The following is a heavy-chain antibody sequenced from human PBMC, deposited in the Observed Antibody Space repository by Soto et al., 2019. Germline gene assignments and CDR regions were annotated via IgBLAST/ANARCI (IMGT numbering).Heavy chain of an antibody. J-gene: IGHJ6*03. Sequence: ASVKVSCKASGYTFTSYAMHWVRQAPGQRLEWMGWINAGNGNTKYSQKFQGKVTITRETSPSTAYRELSSLRSEDTAVYYCAVDYCSSTSCPTGGYYYYYMDVWGKGTTVTVSS. CDR2: INAGNGNT. D-gene: IGHD2-2*01. CDR3: AVDYCSSTSCPTGGYYYYYMDV. CDR1: GYTFTSYA. V-gene: IGHV1-3*01.